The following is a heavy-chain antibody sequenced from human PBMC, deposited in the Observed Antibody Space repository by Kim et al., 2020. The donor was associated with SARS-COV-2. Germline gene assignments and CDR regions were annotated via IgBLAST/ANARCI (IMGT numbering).Heavy chain of an antibody. CDR3: ARRIAAAGSSYGMDV. D-gene: IGHD6-13*01. V-gene: IGHV1-69*13. CDR1: GGTFSSYA. CDR2: IIPIFGTA. Sequence: SVKVSCKASGGTFSSYAISWVRQAPGQGLEWMGGIIPIFGTANYAQKFQGRVTITADESTSTAYMELSSLRSEDTAVYYCARRIAAAGSSYGMDVWGQGTTVTVSS. J-gene: IGHJ6*02.